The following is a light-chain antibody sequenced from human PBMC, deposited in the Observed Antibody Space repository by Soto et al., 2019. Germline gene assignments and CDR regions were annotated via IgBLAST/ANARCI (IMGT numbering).Light chain of an antibody. CDR1: QSVSSRD. CDR2: GAS. J-gene: IGKJ4*01. V-gene: IGKV3-20*01. Sequence: IVVTQSPGTLSLSPGERATLLCRAGQSVSSRDLAWYQQKPGRAPRLLIYGASRRATGVPDRFSGSGSGTDFTLTISRLEPEDFAVYYCQHYNGSPLTFGGGTKVEIK. CDR3: QHYNGSPLT.